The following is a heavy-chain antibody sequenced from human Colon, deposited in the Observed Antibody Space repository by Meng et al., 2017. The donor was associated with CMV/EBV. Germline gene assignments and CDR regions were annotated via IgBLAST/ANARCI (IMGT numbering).Heavy chain of an antibody. CDR1: GLTLGRYW. J-gene: IGHJ4*02. CDR3: ARGAEYYYDSSGPLY. CDR2: ISSSSSYI. D-gene: IGHD3-22*01. Sequence: GESLKISCAASGLTLGRYWMHWVRQAPGKGLEWVSSISSSSSYIYYADSVKGRFTISRDNAKNSLYLQMNSLRAEDTAVYYCARGAEYYYDSSGPLYWGQGTLVTVSS. V-gene: IGHV3-21*01.